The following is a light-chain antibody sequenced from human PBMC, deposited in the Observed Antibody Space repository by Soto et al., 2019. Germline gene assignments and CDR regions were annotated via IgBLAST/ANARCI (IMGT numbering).Light chain of an antibody. CDR3: AAWDDSLNGVV. Sequence: QSVLTQPPSASGTPGQRVTISCSGSSSNIGGNTVNWYQQLPGTAPKLLIFSSTQRPSGVPDRFSGSKSGTSASLAISGLQSEDEADYYCAAWDDSLNGVVFGGGTQLTVL. CDR1: SSNIGGNT. CDR2: SST. V-gene: IGLV1-44*01. J-gene: IGLJ2*01.